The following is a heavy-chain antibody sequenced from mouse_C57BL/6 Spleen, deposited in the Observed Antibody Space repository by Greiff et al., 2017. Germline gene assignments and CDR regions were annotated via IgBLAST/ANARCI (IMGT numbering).Heavy chain of an antibody. V-gene: IGHV1-72*01. Sequence: QVQLQQPGAELVKPGASVKLSCKASGYTFTSYWMHWVKQWPGRGLEWIGRIDPNSGGSTSNEKFKSKDTLTVDKPSSTAYMQRSSLTSEDSAVYYCARRHYYGSSYDAMDYWGQGTSVTVSS. CDR3: ARRHYYGSSYDAMDY. J-gene: IGHJ4*01. CDR1: GYTFTSYW. CDR2: IDPNSGGS. D-gene: IGHD1-1*01.